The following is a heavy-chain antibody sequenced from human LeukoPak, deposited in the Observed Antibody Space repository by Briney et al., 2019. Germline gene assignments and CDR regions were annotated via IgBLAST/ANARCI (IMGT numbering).Heavy chain of an antibody. CDR3: ARVLGYCSSTSCYYYFDY. J-gene: IGHJ4*02. CDR1: GYTFTGYD. CDR2: MNPNSGNT. Sequence: VASVKVSCKASGYTFTGYDINWVRQATGQGLEWMGWMNPNSGNTGYAQKFQGRVTMTRNTSISTAYMELSSLRSEDTAVYYCARVLGYCSSTSCYYYFDYWGQGTLVTVSS. V-gene: IGHV1-8*01. D-gene: IGHD2-2*01.